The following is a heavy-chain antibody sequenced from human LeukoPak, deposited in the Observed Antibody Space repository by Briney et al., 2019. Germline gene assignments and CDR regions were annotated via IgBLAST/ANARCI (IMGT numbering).Heavy chain of an antibody. V-gene: IGHV6-1*01. D-gene: IGHD2-2*01. Sequence: SQTLSLTCANSRDSLSSHSAAWNWIRQSPSRGLEWLGRTYYRSKWFDDYALSVKSRVTINPDTSKKQFSLHLNSVTPEDTAVYYCAKDSRVVPASRYFYFDYWGEGSLVTVSS. CDR1: RDSLSSHSAA. CDR3: AKDSRVVPASRYFYFDY. J-gene: IGHJ4*02. CDR2: TYYRSKWFD.